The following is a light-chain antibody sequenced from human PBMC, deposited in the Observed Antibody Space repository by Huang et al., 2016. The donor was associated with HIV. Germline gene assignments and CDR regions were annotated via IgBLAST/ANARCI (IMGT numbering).Light chain of an antibody. Sequence: EIVLTQSPGTLSLSPGERATLSCRASPSISADYLAWYQQKPGQAPRLLIYPASSTATGIPDRFSGSGSGTDFTLPIYRLEPEDFAVYFCQQYAGSPWTFGQGTKVEIK. CDR1: PSISADY. CDR3: QQYAGSPWT. V-gene: IGKV3-20*01. J-gene: IGKJ1*01. CDR2: PAS.